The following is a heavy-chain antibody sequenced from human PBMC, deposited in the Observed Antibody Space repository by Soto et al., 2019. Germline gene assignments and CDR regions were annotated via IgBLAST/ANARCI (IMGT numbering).Heavy chain of an antibody. CDR2: ISAYNGNT. CDR1: GYTFTSYG. CDR3: ARVSPRGVGARRGGFDY. Sequence: QVPLVQSGAEVKKPGASVKVSCKASGYTFTSYGISWVRQAPGQGLEWMGWISAYNGNTNYAQKLQGRVTMTTDTHTSTACMEQRSLRCDGTAVYYCARVSPRGVGARRGGFDYWGQGTLVTVSS. J-gene: IGHJ4*02. D-gene: IGHD1-26*01. V-gene: IGHV1-18*01.